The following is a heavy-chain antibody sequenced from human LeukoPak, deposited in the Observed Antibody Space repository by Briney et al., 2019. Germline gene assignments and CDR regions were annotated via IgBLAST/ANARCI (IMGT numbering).Heavy chain of an antibody. Sequence: PGGSLRLSCAASGFTFSSYAMSWVRQAPGKGLEWVSAISGSGGSSYYADSVKGRFTISRDNSKNTLYLQMNSLRAEDTAVYYCAKGARVGYCSSTSCLPFDYWGQGTLVTVSS. D-gene: IGHD2-2*01. CDR2: ISGSGGSS. CDR1: GFTFSSYA. V-gene: IGHV3-23*01. CDR3: AKGARVGYCSSTSCLPFDY. J-gene: IGHJ4*02.